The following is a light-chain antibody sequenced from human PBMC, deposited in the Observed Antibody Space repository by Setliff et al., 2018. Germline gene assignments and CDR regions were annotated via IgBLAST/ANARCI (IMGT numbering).Light chain of an antibody. Sequence: QSVLAQPATVSGSPGQSITISCSGTSSDVGSYDFVSWYQQHAGKAPKLIIYDVSNRPSGVSNRFSGSKAGNTASLTISGLQADDEADYYCSSYTSSSTYVFGTGTKVTVL. V-gene: IGLV2-14*03. CDR2: DVS. CDR3: SSYTSSSTYV. CDR1: SSDVGSYDF. J-gene: IGLJ1*01.